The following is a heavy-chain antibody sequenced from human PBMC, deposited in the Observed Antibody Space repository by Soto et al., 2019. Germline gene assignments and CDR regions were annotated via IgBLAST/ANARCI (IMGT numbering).Heavy chain of an antibody. Sequence: PSETLALTCAVYGGSSSGYYWSWIRQPPGKGLEWIGEINHSGSTNYNPSLKSRATISVDTSKNQFSLKLSSVTAADTAVYYCARFYSGYDYWAGTYYYYMDVWGKGTTVTVSS. J-gene: IGHJ6*03. CDR3: ARFYSGYDYWAGTYYYYMDV. V-gene: IGHV4-34*01. CDR2: INHSGST. CDR1: GGSSSGYY. D-gene: IGHD5-12*01.